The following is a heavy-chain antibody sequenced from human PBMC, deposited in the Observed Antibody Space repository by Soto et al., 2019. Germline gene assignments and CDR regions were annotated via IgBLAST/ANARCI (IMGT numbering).Heavy chain of an antibody. CDR2: IKQDGSEK. Sequence: PGESLKISCAASGFTFSSYWMSWVRQAPGKGLEWVANIKQDGSEKYYVDSVKGRFTISRDNAKNSLYLQMNSLRAEDTAVYYCARVFPPSSSLPFDYWGQGTLVTVSS. CDR1: GFTFSSYW. J-gene: IGHJ4*02. D-gene: IGHD6-6*01. V-gene: IGHV3-7*03. CDR3: ARVFPPSSSLPFDY.